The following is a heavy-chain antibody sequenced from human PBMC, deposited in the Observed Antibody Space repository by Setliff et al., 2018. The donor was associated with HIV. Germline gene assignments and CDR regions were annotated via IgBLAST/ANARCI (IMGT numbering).Heavy chain of an antibody. CDR1: GFSINSAYY. CDR2: IYHSGST. D-gene: IGHD3-3*01. J-gene: IGHJ4*01. V-gene: IGHV4-38-2*01. CDR3: ARGRDYTGSWFRPFYLDF. Sequence: SETLSLTCAVSGFSINSAYYWAWIRQPPGKGLEWIGSIYHSGSTAYNLALESRVSMSIDTSKNQFSLKLTSVTAADTAIYYCARGRDYTGSWFRPFYLDFWGHGNLVTVSS.